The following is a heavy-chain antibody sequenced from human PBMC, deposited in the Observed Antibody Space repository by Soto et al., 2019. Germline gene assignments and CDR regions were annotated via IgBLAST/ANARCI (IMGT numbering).Heavy chain of an antibody. CDR1: GFTFSYYW. CDR2: IHSDGSST. CDR3: ARGDRGAFDL. D-gene: IGHD1-26*01. Sequence: EVQLVESGGGLVQPGESLRLSCAASGFTFSYYWMHWVRQAPGKGLVWVSRIHSDGSSTTYAESVKDRFTISRDNARNTLYLQMNSLRAEDTAGYYCARGDRGAFDLWGQGTVLTVSS. J-gene: IGHJ3*01. V-gene: IGHV3-74*03.